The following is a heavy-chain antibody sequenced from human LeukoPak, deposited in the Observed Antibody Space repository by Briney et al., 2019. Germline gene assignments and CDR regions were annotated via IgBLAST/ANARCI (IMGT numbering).Heavy chain of an antibody. CDR1: GVXISTYY. J-gene: IGHJ4*02. D-gene: IGHD1-1*01. V-gene: IGHV4-59*01. CDR2: VYYTGST. Sequence: SETLSLTCTVSGVXISTYYCSWIRQPPGRGLEWLGYVYYTGSTNYNPSLKSRLTISLDTSKNQFSLKLSSVTAADTAVYYCARLGLDRNDTPFDYWGQGTLVTVSS. CDR3: ARLGLDRNDTPFDY.